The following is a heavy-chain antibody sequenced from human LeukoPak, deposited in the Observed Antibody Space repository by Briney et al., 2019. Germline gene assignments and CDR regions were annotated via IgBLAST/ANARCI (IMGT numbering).Heavy chain of an antibody. J-gene: IGHJ6*03. Sequence: GGTLRLSCAASGFTFSNYGMSWVRQAPGKGLEWVSSIRSSGDSTYYADSVKGRFTISRDNSKNTLYLQMSSLRAEDTAVYYCARDSYYYMDVWGKGTTVTVSS. V-gene: IGHV3-23*01. CDR2: IRSSGDST. CDR3: ARDSYYYMDV. CDR1: GFTFSNYG.